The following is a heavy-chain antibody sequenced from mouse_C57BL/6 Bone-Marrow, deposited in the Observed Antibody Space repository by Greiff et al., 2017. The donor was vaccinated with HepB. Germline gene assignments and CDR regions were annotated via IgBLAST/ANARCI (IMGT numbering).Heavy chain of an antibody. CDR1: GYTFTSYT. D-gene: IGHD1-1*01. Sequence: QVQLQQSGAELARPGASVKMSCKASGYTFTSYTMHWVKQRPGQGLEWIGYINPSSGYTKYNQKFKDKATLSADKSSSTAYMQLSSLTSEDSAVYYCVYYSWFAYWGQGTLVTVSA. J-gene: IGHJ3*01. CDR2: INPSSGYT. V-gene: IGHV1-4*01. CDR3: VYYSWFAY.